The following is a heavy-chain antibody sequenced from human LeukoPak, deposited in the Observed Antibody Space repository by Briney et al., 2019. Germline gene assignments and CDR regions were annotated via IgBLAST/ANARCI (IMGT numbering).Heavy chain of an antibody. CDR1: GGSISTYY. D-gene: IGHD4-17*01. J-gene: IGHJ6*03. Sequence: SETLSLTCTVSGGSISTYYWSWIRQPPGKGLEYIGYIYYSGSTNYSPSLKSRLNISVDTSKSQFSLKLSSVTAADTAVYYCARARTTTNYYYYMDVWGKGTTVTVSS. CDR3: ARARTTTNYYYYMDV. V-gene: IGHV4-59*01. CDR2: IYYSGST.